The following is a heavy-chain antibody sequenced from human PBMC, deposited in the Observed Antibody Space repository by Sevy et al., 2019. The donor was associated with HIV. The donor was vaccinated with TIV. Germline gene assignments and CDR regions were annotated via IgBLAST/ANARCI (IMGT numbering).Heavy chain of an antibody. J-gene: IGHJ4*02. CDR3: ARGLHLDY. CDR2: ISSSSTI. Sequence: GGSLRLSCAASGFTFSSYSMNWVRQAPGKGLEWVSYISSSSTIYYADSVKGRFTISRDNAKNSLYLQMNSLRDEDTAVYYCARGLHLDYWVQGTLVTVSS. CDR1: GFTFSSYS. V-gene: IGHV3-48*02.